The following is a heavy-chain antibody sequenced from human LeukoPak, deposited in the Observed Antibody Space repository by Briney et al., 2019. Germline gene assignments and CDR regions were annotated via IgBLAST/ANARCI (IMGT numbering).Heavy chain of an antibody. CDR3: ARNDFGSGWLGDK. Sequence: ASVKPSCNAAPSIFTSYDINWWRRATGQEVGGWGWMTPNSGKTGYAQKFQGRVTMTRNTSISTAYMELSSLRAEDTAVSYCARNDFGSGWLGDKWGQGTLVTAFS. D-gene: IGHD6-19*01. CDR2: MTPNSGKT. V-gene: IGHV1-8*01. J-gene: IGHJ4*02. CDR1: PSIFTSYD.